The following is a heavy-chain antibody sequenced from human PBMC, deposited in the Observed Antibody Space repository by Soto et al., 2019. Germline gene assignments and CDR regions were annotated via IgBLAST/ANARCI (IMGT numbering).Heavy chain of an antibody. D-gene: IGHD2-2*02. J-gene: IGHJ3*02. CDR3: AGYKKGYCSSTSCYRAFDI. Sequence: GGSLRLSCAASGFTFSDYYMSWIRQAPGKGLEWVSYISSSGSTIYYADSVKGRFTISRDNAKNSLYLQMNSLRAEDTAVYYCAGYKKGYCSSTSCYRAFDIWGQGTMVTVSS. CDR1: GFTFSDYY. CDR2: ISSSGSTI. V-gene: IGHV3-11*01.